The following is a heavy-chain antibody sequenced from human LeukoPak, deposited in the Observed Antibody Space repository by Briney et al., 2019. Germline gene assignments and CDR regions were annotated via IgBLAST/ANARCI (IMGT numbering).Heavy chain of an antibody. CDR3: ARETTEADDY. CDR2: INSNSGAT. Sequence: ASVKVSCKASGYTFNIHYIHWVRQAPGQGLEWVGCINSNSGATQYAQKFQGRVVMTTDTSITTVYMELSRLTSDDTAVYYCARETTEADDYWGQGTLVTVSS. V-gene: IGHV1-2*02. CDR1: GYTFNIHY. D-gene: IGHD1-1*01. J-gene: IGHJ4*02.